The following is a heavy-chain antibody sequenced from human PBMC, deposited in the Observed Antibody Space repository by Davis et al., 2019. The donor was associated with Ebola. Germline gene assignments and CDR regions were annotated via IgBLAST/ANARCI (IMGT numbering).Heavy chain of an antibody. V-gene: IGHV3-48*03. CDR1: GFTFSSYE. Sequence: PGGSLRLSCAASGFTFSSYEMNWVRQAPGKGLEWVSYISSSGSTIYYADSVKGRFTISRDNAKNSLYLQMNSLRAEDTAVYYCARVAWELLVDWGQGTLVTVSS. J-gene: IGHJ4*02. CDR2: ISSSGSTI. CDR3: ARVAWELLVD. D-gene: IGHD1-26*01.